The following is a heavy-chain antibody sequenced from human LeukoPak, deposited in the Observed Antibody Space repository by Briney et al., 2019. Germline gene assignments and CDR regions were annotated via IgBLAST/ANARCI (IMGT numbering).Heavy chain of an antibody. V-gene: IGHV1-46*01. CDR3: ARGPLDSYGYGMVSYWFDP. CDR2: INPSGGST. J-gene: IGHJ5*02. D-gene: IGHD5-18*01. CDR1: GYTFTSYY. Sequence: GPSVTVSCKASGYTFTSYYMHWERQAPGQGLEWVGIINPSGGSTIYAQKFQGRVTMIRDTSTSTVYTELSSLRSEDTAVYYCARGPLDSYGYGMVSYWFDPWGQGTLVTVSS.